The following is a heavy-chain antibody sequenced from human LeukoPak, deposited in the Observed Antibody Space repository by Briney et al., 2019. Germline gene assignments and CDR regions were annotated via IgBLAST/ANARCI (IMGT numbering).Heavy chain of an antibody. Sequence: GGSLKLSCAASGFTFSSCGMHWVRQAPGKGLERVAFIRYDGSNKYYADSVKGRFTISRDNSKNTLYLQMNSLRAEDTAVYYCAKEGIAAADYFDYWGQGTLVTVSS. CDR1: GFTFSSCG. CDR2: IRYDGSNK. D-gene: IGHD6-13*01. V-gene: IGHV3-30*02. CDR3: AKEGIAAADYFDY. J-gene: IGHJ4*02.